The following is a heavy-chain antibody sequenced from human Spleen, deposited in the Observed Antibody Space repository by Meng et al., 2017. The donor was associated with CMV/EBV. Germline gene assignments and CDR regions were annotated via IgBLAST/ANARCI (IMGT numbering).Heavy chain of an antibody. D-gene: IGHD2-21*01. CDR3: ALTPGGDSK. J-gene: IGHJ4*02. V-gene: IGHV3-30-3*01. CDR2: ISYDGSNK. Sequence: GESLKISCAASGFTFSSYAMHWVRQAPGKGLEWVAVISYDGSNKYYADSVKGRFTISRDNSKNTLYLQMNSLRGEDTAVYYCALTPGGDSKWGQGTLVTVSS. CDR1: GFTFSSYA.